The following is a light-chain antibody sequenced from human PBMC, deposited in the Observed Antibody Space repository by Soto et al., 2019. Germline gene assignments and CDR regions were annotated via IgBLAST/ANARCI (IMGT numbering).Light chain of an antibody. CDR2: DAS. J-gene: IGKJ1*01. V-gene: IGKV3-11*01. CDR3: QQRSNWSWT. Sequence: EIVLTQSPATLSLSPVERATLSCMASQSVSSYLAWYQEKPGQAPRLLIYDASNRATGIPARFSGSGSGTDFTLTISSLEPEDFAVYYCQQRSNWSWTFGQGTKVDI. CDR1: QSVSSY.